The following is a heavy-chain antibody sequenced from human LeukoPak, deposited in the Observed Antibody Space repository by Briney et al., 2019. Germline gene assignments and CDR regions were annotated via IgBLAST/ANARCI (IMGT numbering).Heavy chain of an antibody. CDR1: GFTVSSDY. CDR3: AREDDDWGPNTLDV. J-gene: IGHJ3*01. D-gene: IGHD7-27*01. CDR2: IDSGSGNI. V-gene: IGHV3-48*02. Sequence: GGSLRPSCAASGFTVSSDYMNWVRQAPGKGLEWVSYIDSGSGNIYYRDSVKGRFTISRDNAQNSLYLQMDSLRDEDTAVYYCAREDDDWGPNTLDVWGQGTVVTVSS.